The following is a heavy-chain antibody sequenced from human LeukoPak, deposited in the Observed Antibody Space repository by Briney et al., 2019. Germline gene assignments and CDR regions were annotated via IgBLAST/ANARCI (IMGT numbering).Heavy chain of an antibody. D-gene: IGHD6-6*01. CDR2: ISSNGGST. V-gene: IGHV3-64*01. J-gene: IGHJ6*03. CDR3: ARDNAILPAGREVAARPRGAYYYYYMDV. Sequence: PGGSLRLSCAASGFTFSSYAMHWVRQAPGKGLEYVSAISSNGGSTYYANSVKGRFTISRDNSKNTLYLQMGSLRAEDMAVYYCARDNAILPAGREVAARPRGAYYYYYMDVWGKGTTVTVSS. CDR1: GFTFSSYA.